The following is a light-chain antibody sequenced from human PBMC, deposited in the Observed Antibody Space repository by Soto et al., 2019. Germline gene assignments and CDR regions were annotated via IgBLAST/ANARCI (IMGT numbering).Light chain of an antibody. CDR1: QSVSSN. J-gene: IGKJ1*01. CDR3: QQYNNWRT. Sequence: EIVMTQSPATLSVSPGERATLSCRASQSVSSNFAWYQQKPGQAPRLLIYGASTRATGIPARFSGSGSGTEFTLTISSLQSEDFAVYYCQQYNNWRTFGQGTKVDIK. V-gene: IGKV3-15*01. CDR2: GAS.